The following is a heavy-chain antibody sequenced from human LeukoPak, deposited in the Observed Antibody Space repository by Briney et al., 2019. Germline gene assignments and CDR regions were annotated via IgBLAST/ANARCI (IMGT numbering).Heavy chain of an antibody. CDR1: GFTFSSYA. CDR2: IYSGGST. J-gene: IGHJ4*02. Sequence: GGSLRLSCAASGFTFSSYAMSWVRQAPGKGLEWVSVIYSGGSTYYADSVKGRFTISRDNAKNSLYLQMNSLRVEDTAVYYCARERDSYGSDYWGQGTLVTVSS. D-gene: IGHD5-18*01. V-gene: IGHV3-66*01. CDR3: ARERDSYGSDY.